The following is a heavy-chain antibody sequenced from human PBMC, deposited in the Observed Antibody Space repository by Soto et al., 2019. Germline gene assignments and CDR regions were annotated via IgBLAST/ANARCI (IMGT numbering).Heavy chain of an antibody. D-gene: IGHD6-19*01. J-gene: IGHJ6*02. CDR2: ISSTTKYI. CDR1: GFTFTRYS. V-gene: IGHV3-21*01. Sequence: GGSLRLSCAASGFTFTRYSMNWVRQAPGKGLEWVSSISSTTKYIYYADSMKGRFTISRDNSKNTLYLQMNSLRAEDTAVYYCARAPAVAVHYYYYYGMDVWGQGTTVTVSS. CDR3: ARAPAVAVHYYYYYGMDV.